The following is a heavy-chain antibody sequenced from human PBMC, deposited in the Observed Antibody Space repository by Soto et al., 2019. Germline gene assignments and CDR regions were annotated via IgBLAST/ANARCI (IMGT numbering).Heavy chain of an antibody. D-gene: IGHD3-16*01. V-gene: IGHV1-8*01. CDR3: ARMATFGSLNWFDP. Sequence: ASVKVSCKASGYSFTNNDVSWVRQATGQGLEWMGWMNPGSGDTGYAQKFQGRVTMTRDISITTAYMELSSLRSDDTAIYYCARMATFGSLNWFDPWGQGTLVTVSS. CDR1: GYSFTNND. J-gene: IGHJ5*02. CDR2: MNPGSGDT.